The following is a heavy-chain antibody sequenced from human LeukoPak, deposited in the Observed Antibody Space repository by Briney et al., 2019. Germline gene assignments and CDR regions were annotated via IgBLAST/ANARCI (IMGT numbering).Heavy chain of an antibody. D-gene: IGHD1-26*01. V-gene: IGHV3-23*01. Sequence: PGGSLRLSCTASGSTFSTYPMTWVREAPGQGLEWVSAISGNSVTIYYADSVKGRLTISRDNSKNTMYLQMYRLRAEDTAVYYCAKILSGTYSFDLWGQGTLVTVSS. CDR1: GSTFSTYP. J-gene: IGHJ4*02. CDR2: ISGNSVTI. CDR3: AKILSGTYSFDL.